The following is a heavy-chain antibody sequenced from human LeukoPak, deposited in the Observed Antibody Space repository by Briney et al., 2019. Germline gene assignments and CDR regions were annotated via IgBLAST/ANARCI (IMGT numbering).Heavy chain of an antibody. J-gene: IGHJ6*03. V-gene: IGHV4-39*01. CDR3: ASHPSWSKQWLDYFYYYYYMDV. CDR1: GGSISSSSYY. CDR2: IYYSGST. Sequence: SETLSLTCTVSGGSISSSSYYWGWIRQPPGKGLEWIGSIYYSGSTYYNPSLKSRVTISVDTSKNQFSLKLSSVTAADTAVYYCASHPSWSKQWLDYFYYYYYMDVWGKGTTVTISS. D-gene: IGHD6-19*01.